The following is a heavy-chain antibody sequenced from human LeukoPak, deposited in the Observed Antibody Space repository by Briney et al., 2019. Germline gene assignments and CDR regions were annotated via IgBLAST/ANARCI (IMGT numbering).Heavy chain of an antibody. Sequence: SVKVSCKASGGTFSSYAISWVRQAPGQELEWMGGIIPIFGTANYAQKFQGRVTITTDESTSTAYMELSSLRSEDTAVYYCARDRSKHYYDSSGYELDYWGQGTLVTVSS. CDR1: GGTFSSYA. CDR3: ARDRSKHYYDSSGYELDY. J-gene: IGHJ4*02. V-gene: IGHV1-69*05. D-gene: IGHD3-22*01. CDR2: IIPIFGTA.